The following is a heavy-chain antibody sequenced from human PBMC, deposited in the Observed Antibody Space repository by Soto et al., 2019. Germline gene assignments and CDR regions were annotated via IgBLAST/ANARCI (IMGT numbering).Heavy chain of an antibody. CDR3: ARDPRGYTYGVGYYHSGMDV. CDR1: GYTFTSYG. CDR2: ISASNGNT. J-gene: IGHJ6*02. V-gene: IGHV1-18*01. D-gene: IGHD5-18*01. Sequence: ASVKVSCKASGYTFTSYGFSWVRQAPGQGLEWMGWISASNGNTNYAQKLQGRVTMTTDTSTGTAYMELRSLRSDDTAVYYCARDPRGYTYGVGYYHSGMDVWGQGTTVTVSS.